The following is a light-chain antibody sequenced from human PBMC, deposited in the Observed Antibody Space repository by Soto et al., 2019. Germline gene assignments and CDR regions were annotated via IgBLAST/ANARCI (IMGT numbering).Light chain of an antibody. CDR2: DAS. CDR1: QTVGKD. V-gene: IGKV3D-15*01. CDR3: HQYNNWPPWT. J-gene: IGKJ1*01. Sequence: IVLTQSPATLSLSPGERASLSCRASQTVGKDLAWYQQKPGQAPRLLIYDASTRATGIPARFSGSGSGTEFTLTISSLQSDDFAIYYCHQYNNWPPWTFGQGTKVEI.